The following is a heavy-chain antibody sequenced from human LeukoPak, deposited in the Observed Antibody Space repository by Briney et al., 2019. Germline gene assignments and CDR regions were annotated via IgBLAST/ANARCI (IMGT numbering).Heavy chain of an antibody. CDR2: IYYSGST. CDR1: GGSISSGGYY. J-gene: IGHJ5*02. V-gene: IGHV4-31*03. D-gene: IGHD2-2*01. CDR3: ARGVEYCSRTSCPGDNWFDP. Sequence: SETLSLTCTVSGGSISSGGYYWSWIRQHPGKGLEWIGYIYYSGSTYYNPSLKSRVTISVDTSKNQFSLKLSSVTAADTAVYYCARGVEYCSRTSCPGDNWFDPWGQGTLVAVSS.